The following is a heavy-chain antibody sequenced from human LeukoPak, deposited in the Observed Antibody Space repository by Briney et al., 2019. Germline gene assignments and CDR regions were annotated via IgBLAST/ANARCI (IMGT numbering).Heavy chain of an antibody. J-gene: IGHJ6*03. D-gene: IGHD3-10*01. V-gene: IGHV4-39*07. Sequence: SETLSLTCTVSGGSISSSSYYWGWIRQPPGKGLEWIGSIYYSGSTYYNPSLKSRVTISVDTSKNQFSLKLSSVTAADTAVYYCATTRYGSGSYYNYYYYMDVWGKGTTVTVSS. CDR1: GGSISSSSYY. CDR3: ATTRYGSGSYYNYYYYMDV. CDR2: IYYSGST.